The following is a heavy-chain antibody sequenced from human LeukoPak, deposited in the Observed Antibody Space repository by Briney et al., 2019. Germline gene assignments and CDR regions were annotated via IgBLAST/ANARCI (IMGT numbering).Heavy chain of an antibody. J-gene: IGHJ4*02. CDR3: GRDRPTGYYDY. V-gene: IGHV4-38-2*02. D-gene: IGHD3-9*01. CDR2: INHSGIT. Sequence: SETLSLTCTVSSYSISSGYYWGWIRQSPGKGLEWIASINHSGITYYNPSLKSRVTISVDTSKNQFSLKLTSVTAADTAVYYCGRDRPTGYYDYWGQGILVTASS. CDR1: SYSISSGYY.